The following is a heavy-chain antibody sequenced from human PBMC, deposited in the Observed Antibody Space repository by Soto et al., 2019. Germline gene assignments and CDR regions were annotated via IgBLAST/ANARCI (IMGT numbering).Heavy chain of an antibody. CDR2: VFYSGST. CDR3: ARLGYDFWNAFDI. J-gene: IGHJ3*02. V-gene: IGHV4-59*11. CDR1: GGSIRSHF. Sequence: QVQLQESGPRLVRPSETLSLTCSVSGGSIRSHFWTWLRQPPGKELEWIGHVFYSGSTACNPSLKGRVSMSVETSQNQFSLSLTSVTAADTAVYYCARLGYDFWNAFDIWGQGTIVTVSS. D-gene: IGHD3-3*01.